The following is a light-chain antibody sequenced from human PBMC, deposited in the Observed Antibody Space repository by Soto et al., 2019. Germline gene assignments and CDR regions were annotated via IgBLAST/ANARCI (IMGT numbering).Light chain of an antibody. Sequence: IVLTQSAGTVSLSPGERETLSCRASQSVSSTYLAWYQQKPGQAPRLLIYGASTRATGIPARFSGSGSGTEFTLTISSLQSEDFAVYYCQQYNNWPPWTFGQGTKVDI. CDR1: QSVSSTY. V-gene: IGKV3-15*01. CDR3: QQYNNWPPWT. J-gene: IGKJ1*01. CDR2: GAS.